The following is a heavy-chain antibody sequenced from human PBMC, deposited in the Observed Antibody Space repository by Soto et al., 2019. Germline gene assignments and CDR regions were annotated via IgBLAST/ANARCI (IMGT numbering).Heavy chain of an antibody. J-gene: IGHJ6*02. CDR1: GFSFKEAW. D-gene: IGHD2-15*01. CDR2: IKTSAGGGAT. Sequence: EVQLVESAGGLVKPGGSLRLSCVASGFSFKEAWMNWVRQAPGQGLEWVGRIKTSAGGGATNYAAPVQGRFTISRDDSKNTLYLHMNSLRTEDTAIYYCTTGSVEGIWGQGTTVIVSS. V-gene: IGHV3-15*07. CDR3: TTGSVEGI.